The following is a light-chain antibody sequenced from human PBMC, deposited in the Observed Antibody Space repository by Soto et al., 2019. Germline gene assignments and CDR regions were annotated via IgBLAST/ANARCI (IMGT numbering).Light chain of an antibody. V-gene: IGLV1-40*01. CDR2: GNS. J-gene: IGLJ3*02. CDR3: QSYDSSLSGYVV. Sequence: QSVLTQPPSVSGAPGQRVTISCTGSSSNIGAGYDVHWYQQLLGTAPKLLIYGNSNRPSGVADRFSGSKSGTSASLAITGLQAEDEADYYCQSYDSSLSGYVVFGGGTKLTVL. CDR1: SSNIGAGYD.